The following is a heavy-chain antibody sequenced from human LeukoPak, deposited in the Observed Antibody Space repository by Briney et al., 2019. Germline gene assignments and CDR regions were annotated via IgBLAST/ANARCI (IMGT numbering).Heavy chain of an antibody. CDR1: GGSISSYY. Sequence: SETLSLTCTVSGGSISSYYWSWIRQPPGKGLEWIGYIYYSGSATYNPSLKSRVTISVDTSKNQFSLKLSSVTAADTAVYYCARHEAPGYCSGGSCYNYWYFDLWGRGTLVTVSS. J-gene: IGHJ2*01. V-gene: IGHV4-59*08. CDR2: IYYSGSA. D-gene: IGHD2-15*01. CDR3: ARHEAPGYCSGGSCYNYWYFDL.